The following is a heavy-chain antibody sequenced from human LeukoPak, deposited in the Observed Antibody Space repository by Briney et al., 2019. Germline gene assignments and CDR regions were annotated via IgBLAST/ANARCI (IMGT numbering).Heavy chain of an antibody. J-gene: IGHJ3*01. Sequence: GGSLRLSCAVSGFTFSGFWMSWSRQAPGKGLEWVASINSDGSEGYYADVVKGRFTISRDNAKDSLYLQINSLRAEDTAVYYCARSSYSSSSSVWGQGTKVTVSS. CDR1: GFTFSGFW. D-gene: IGHD6-6*01. V-gene: IGHV3-7*03. CDR3: ARSSYSSSSSV. CDR2: INSDGSEG.